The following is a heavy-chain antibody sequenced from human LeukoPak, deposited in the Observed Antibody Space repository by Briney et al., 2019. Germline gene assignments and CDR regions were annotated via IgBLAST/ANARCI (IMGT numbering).Heavy chain of an antibody. CDR2: ISYDGSNK. CDR1: GFTFSSYG. Sequence: GGSLRLSCAASGFTFSSYGMHWVRQAPAKGLEWVAVISYDGSNKYYADSVKGRFTIYRDNSKNTLYLQMNSLRAEDTAVYYCAKPKTAYGDYPNSFDYWGQGTLVTVSS. V-gene: IGHV3-30*18. CDR3: AKPKTAYGDYPNSFDY. D-gene: IGHD4-17*01. J-gene: IGHJ4*02.